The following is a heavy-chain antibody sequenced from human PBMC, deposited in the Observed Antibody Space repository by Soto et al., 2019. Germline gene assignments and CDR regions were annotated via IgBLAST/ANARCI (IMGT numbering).Heavy chain of an antibody. V-gene: IGHV4-59*01. J-gene: IGHJ6*02. Sequence: SETLSLTCTVSGDSISSYYWSWIRQPPGKGLEWIGYIYYSGSTNYNPSLKSRVTISVDTSKNQFSLKLSSVTAADTAVYYCARVGRDYGDSIYYYGMDVWGQGTTVTVSS. CDR2: IYYSGST. CDR1: GDSISSYY. CDR3: ARVGRDYGDSIYYYGMDV. D-gene: IGHD4-17*01.